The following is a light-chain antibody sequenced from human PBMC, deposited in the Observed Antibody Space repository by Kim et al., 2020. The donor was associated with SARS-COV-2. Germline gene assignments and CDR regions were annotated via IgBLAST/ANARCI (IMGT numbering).Light chain of an antibody. Sequence: GRTVTLSCTRGSGSIASNDVQWYQQRPGSAPTTVIYEDNQRPSGVPDRFSGSIDSSSNSASLTISGLKTEDEADYYCQSYDSSNQVFGGGTQLTVL. CDR1: SGSIASND. V-gene: IGLV6-57*03. CDR3: QSYDSSNQV. J-gene: IGLJ2*01. CDR2: EDN.